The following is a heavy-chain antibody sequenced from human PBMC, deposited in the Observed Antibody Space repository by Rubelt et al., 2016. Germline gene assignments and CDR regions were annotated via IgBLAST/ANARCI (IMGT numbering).Heavy chain of an antibody. CDR2: LSSTGST. Sequence: QLQLQESGPGLVKPSDTLSLSCTVSGGSISTGSYYWGWIRQAPGTGLEWIGSLSSTGSTLYNQSLDSRVTKSGDRCRNRFSRKLGSGTAADTAVDYCASQPGNANNWYWFDHWGQGTLVTVSS. CDR3: ASQPGNANNWYWFDH. D-gene: IGHD1-1*01. V-gene: IGHV4-39*01. J-gene: IGHJ5*02. CDR1: GGSISTGSYY.